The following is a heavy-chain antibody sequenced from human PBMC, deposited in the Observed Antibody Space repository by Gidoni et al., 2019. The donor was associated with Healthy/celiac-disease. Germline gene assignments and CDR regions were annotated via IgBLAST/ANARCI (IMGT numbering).Heavy chain of an antibody. D-gene: IGHD2-8*01. J-gene: IGHJ4*02. CDR1: GFTFSSYG. Sequence: QVQLVESGGGVVQPGRSLRLSCAASGFTFSSYGMHWVRQAPGKGLEWVAVIWYDGSNKYYADSVKGRFTISRDNSKNTLYLQMNSLRAEDTAVYYCARDRRRCTNGVCYGIDYWGQGTLVTVSS. V-gene: IGHV3-33*01. CDR2: IWYDGSNK. CDR3: ARDRRRCTNGVCYGIDY.